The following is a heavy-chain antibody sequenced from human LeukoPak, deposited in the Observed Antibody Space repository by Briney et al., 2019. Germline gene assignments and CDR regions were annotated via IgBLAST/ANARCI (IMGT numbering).Heavy chain of an antibody. CDR2: FSTGGSII. CDR1: GFTLSDYY. Sequence: PGGSLRLSCAASGFTLSDYYTSWIRQAPGKGLEWVSYFSTGGSIIYYADSVKGRFTISRDKAKNSLYLEVNSLRADDTAVYYCARISEYETASADEQYYRMDVWGQGTTVTVSS. CDR3: ARISEYETASADEQYYRMDV. D-gene: IGHD3-3*02. V-gene: IGHV3-11*01. J-gene: IGHJ6*02.